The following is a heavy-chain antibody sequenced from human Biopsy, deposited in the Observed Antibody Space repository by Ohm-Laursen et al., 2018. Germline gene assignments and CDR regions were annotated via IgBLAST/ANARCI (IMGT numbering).Heavy chain of an antibody. Sequence: GTLSLTCAVNGESSSGYFWNWIRQPPGTGLEWIGEINQSGSTKYNPSLKRRATLSADSSNSQFSLRLTSVTAADTAIYYCARGSGYFKLDVWGQGTTVTVSS. J-gene: IGHJ6*02. CDR1: GESSSGYF. V-gene: IGHV4-34*01. D-gene: IGHD5-12*01. CDR3: ARGSGYFKLDV. CDR2: INQSGST.